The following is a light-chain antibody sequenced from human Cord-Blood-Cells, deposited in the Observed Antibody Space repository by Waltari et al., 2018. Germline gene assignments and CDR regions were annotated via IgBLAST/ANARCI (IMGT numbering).Light chain of an antibody. Sequence: SSELTQDPAVSVALGQTVRITCQGDSLRSYYASWYQQKPGQAPVLVIYGKNNRPSGIPDRFSGSRSGKPASLTITGAQAEDEADYYCNSRDSSGNHWVFGGGTKLTVL. CDR2: GKN. CDR3: NSRDSSGNHWV. V-gene: IGLV3-19*01. CDR1: SLRSYY. J-gene: IGLJ3*02.